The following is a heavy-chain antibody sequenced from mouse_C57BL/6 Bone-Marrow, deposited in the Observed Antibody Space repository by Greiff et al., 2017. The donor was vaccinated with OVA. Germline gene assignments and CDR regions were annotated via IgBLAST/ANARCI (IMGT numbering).Heavy chain of an antibody. J-gene: IGHJ2*01. D-gene: IGHD1-1*01. CDR3: ARHEGGYYYGSRYFDY. V-gene: IGHV1-62-2*01. CDR1: GYTFTEYT. Sequence: VKLMESGAELVKPGASVKLSGKASGYTFTEYTIHWVKQRSGQGLEWIGWFYPGSGSIKYNEKFKDKATLTADKSSSTVYMELSRLTSEDSAVYFCARHEGGYYYGSRYFDYWGQGTTLTVSS. CDR2: FYPGSGSI.